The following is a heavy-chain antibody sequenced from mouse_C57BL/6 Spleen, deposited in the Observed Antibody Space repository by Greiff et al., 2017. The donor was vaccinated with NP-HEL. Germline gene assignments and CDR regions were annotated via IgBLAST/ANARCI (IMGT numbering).Heavy chain of an antibody. CDR1: GYTFTSYW. D-gene: IGHD2-4*01. V-gene: IGHV1-59*01. Sequence: QVQLQQPGAELVRPGTSVKLSCKASGYTFTSYWMHWVKQRPGQGLEWIGVIDPSDSYTNYNQKFKGKATLTVDTSSSTAYMQLSSLTSEDSAVYYCARRGIYYDYDGRYYFDYWGQGTTLTVSS. CDR3: ARRGIYYDYDGRYYFDY. J-gene: IGHJ2*01. CDR2: IDPSDSYT.